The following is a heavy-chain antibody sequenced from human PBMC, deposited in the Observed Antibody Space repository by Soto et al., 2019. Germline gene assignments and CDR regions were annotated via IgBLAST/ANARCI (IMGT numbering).Heavy chain of an antibody. V-gene: IGHV3-21*01. D-gene: IGHD2-8*01. J-gene: IGHJ5*02. CDR3: ARRRVYATGNWFDP. Sequence: GGSLTPSCAASGFTSSSYSMNWVRQAPGKGLEWVSSISSRSGYIYYADSVKGRFTISRDNAKNSLYLQMNSLRAEDTAVYYCARRRVYATGNWFDPWGQGTLVTVSS. CDR1: GFTSSSYS. CDR2: ISSRSGYI.